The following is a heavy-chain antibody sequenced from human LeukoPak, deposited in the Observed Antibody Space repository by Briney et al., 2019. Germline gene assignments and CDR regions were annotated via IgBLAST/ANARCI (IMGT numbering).Heavy chain of an antibody. CDR2: ISYDGSNK. V-gene: IGHV3-30-3*01. J-gene: IGHJ4*02. D-gene: IGHD5-18*01. CDR1: GFTFSSYA. Sequence: GGSLRLSCAASGFTFSSYAMHWVRQAPGKGLEWVEVISYDGSNKYYADSVKGRFTVSRDNSKNTLYLQMNSLRAEDTAVYYCARDADTAMVIGYYFDYWGQGTLVTVSS. CDR3: ARDADTAMVIGYYFDY.